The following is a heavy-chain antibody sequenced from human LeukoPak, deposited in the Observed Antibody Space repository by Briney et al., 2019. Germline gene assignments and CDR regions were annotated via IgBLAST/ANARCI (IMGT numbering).Heavy chain of an antibody. CDR1: GFTFSSYA. Sequence: PGGSLRLSCAASGFTFSSYAMSWVRQAPGKGLEWVSVINGSGGSTYYADSEKGRFTISRDNSKNTLYLQVNSLRADDTAVYYCAKSNGYYFYYAMDVWGQGTTVTVSS. J-gene: IGHJ6*02. CDR2: INGSGGST. D-gene: IGHD3-16*01. V-gene: IGHV3-23*01. CDR3: AKSNGYYFYYAMDV.